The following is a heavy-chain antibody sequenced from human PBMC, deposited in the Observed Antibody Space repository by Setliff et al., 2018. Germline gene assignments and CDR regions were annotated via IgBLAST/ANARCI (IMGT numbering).Heavy chain of an antibody. CDR2: ISRDTDYT. V-gene: IGHV3-21*04. J-gene: IGHJ5*02. CDR1: GFSFNNYY. D-gene: IGHD6-13*01. Sequence: PGGSLRLSCAASGFSFNNYYMTWVRQAPGKGLEWISGISRDTDYTYYAESVKGRFTISRDNAKNSLYLQMDSLRAEDTAVYHCVPGLATAGKVSWGQGTLVTVSS. CDR3: VPGLATAGKVS.